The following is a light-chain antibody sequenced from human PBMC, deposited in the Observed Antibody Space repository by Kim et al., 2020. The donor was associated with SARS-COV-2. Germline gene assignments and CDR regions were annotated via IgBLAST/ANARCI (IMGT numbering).Light chain of an antibody. CDR2: DND. J-gene: IGLJ2*01. CDR3: GTWDASLTAGEV. CDR1: SSNIGVNS. V-gene: IGLV1-51*01. Sequence: RVTIACLGTSSNIGVNSVSWYQLLPGTAPKLVIYDNDKRPSGVPDRFSGSKSGTSATLGITGLQPGDEADYFCGTWDASLTAGEVFGGGTQLTVL.